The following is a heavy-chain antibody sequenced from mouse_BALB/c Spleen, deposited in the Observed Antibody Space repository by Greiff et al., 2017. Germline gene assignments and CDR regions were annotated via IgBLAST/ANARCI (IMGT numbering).Heavy chain of an antibody. J-gene: IGHJ2*01. D-gene: IGHD1-1*01. V-gene: IGHV5-6-5*01. CDR2: ISSGGST. CDR1: GFTFSSYA. CDR3: ARITTGFFDY. Sequence: EVMLVESGGGLVKPGGSLKLSCAASGFTFSSYAMSWVRQTPEKRQEWVASISSGGSTYYPDSVKGRFTISRDNARNILYLQMSSLRSEDTAMYYCARITTGFFDYWGQGTTLTVSS.